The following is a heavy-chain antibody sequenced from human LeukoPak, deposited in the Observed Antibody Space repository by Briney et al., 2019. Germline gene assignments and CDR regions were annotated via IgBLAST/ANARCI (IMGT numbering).Heavy chain of an antibody. CDR1: GFTFDDYA. J-gene: IGHJ1*01. CDR3: AKAGYYYDSSGHGEYFQH. CDR2: ISWNSGSI. D-gene: IGHD3-22*01. V-gene: IGHV3-9*01. Sequence: PGGSLRLSCAASGFTFDDYAMHWVRHAPGKGLEWVSGISWNSGSIGYADSVKGRFTISRDNAKNSLYLQMNSLRAEDTALYYCAKAGYYYDSSGHGEYFQHWGQGTLVTVSS.